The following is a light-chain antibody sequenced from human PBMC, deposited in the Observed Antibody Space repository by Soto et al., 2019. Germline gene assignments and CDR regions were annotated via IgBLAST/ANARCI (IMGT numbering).Light chain of an antibody. CDR3: RQYNSYRT. Sequence: DIQMTQSTSTLSASVGDRVTITCRASQSISSWLAWYQQKPGKAPRLLIYKTSSLKSGVPSRFSGSGSGTKFTLTIASLQPDDFATYHCRQYNSYRTFGQGTK. CDR2: KTS. V-gene: IGKV1-5*03. J-gene: IGKJ1*01. CDR1: QSISSW.